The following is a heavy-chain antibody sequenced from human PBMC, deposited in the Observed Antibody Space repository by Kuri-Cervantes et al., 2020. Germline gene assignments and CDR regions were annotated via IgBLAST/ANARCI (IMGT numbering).Heavy chain of an antibody. CDR3: ARPATDYYYYYMDV. CDR2: IWYDGSNK. Sequence: GGSLRLSCAASGFTFSSYGMHWVRQAPGKGLEWVAVIWYDGSNKYYADSVKGRFTISRDNSKNTLYLQMNSLRADDTAVYFCARPATDYYYYYMDVWGQGTTVTVSS. CDR1: GFTFSSYG. D-gene: IGHD6-13*01. V-gene: IGHV3-33*01. J-gene: IGHJ6*03.